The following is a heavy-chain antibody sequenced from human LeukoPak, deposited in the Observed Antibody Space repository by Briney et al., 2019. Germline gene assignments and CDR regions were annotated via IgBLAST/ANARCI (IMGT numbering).Heavy chain of an antibody. CDR2: ISYDGSNK. Sequence: GGSLRLSCAASGFTFSSYGMHWVRQAPGKGLEWVAVISYDGSNKYYADSVKGRFTISRDNSKNTLYLQMNSLRAEDTAVYYCAKDQGQRWLQLRIDYWGQGTLVTVSS. J-gene: IGHJ4*02. CDR1: GFTFSSYG. D-gene: IGHD5-24*01. V-gene: IGHV3-30*18. CDR3: AKDQGQRWLQLRIDY.